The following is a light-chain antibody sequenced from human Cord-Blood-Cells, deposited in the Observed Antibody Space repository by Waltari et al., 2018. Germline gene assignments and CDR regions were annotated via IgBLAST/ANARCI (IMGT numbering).Light chain of an antibody. V-gene: IGLV2-14*01. J-gene: IGLJ1*01. CDR3: SSYTSSSTYV. CDR2: EVS. Sequence: QSALPKPAAVSGSRGKSINISCTGTRSDVGGYNYVSWYQQHPGKAPKLMIFEVSNRPSGVSNRFSGSKSGNTASLTISGLQAEDEADYYCSSYTSSSTYVFGTGTKVTVL. CDR1: RSDVGGYNY.